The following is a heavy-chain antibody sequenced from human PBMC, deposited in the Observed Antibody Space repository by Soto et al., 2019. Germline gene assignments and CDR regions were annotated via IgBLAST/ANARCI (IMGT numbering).Heavy chain of an antibody. CDR2: MNPNSGNT. CDR3: ARGLDYGDYQYYYYYMDV. D-gene: IGHD4-17*01. V-gene: IGHV1-8*01. Sequence: ASVKVSCKASGYTFTSYDINWVRQATGQGLEWMGWMNPNSGNTGYAQKFQGRVTMTRNTSISTAYMELSSLRSEDTAVYYCARGLDYGDYQYYYYYMDVWGKGTTVTVSS. CDR1: GYTFTSYD. J-gene: IGHJ6*03.